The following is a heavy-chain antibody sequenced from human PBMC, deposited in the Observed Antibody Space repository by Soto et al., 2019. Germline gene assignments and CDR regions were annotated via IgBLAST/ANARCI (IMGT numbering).Heavy chain of an antibody. CDR3: ARDAEYSSVFDY. D-gene: IGHD6-6*01. V-gene: IGHV3-30-3*01. Sequence: QVHLVESGGGVVLPARSLRLSCVASGFIFISYGFHWVRQAPGRGLEWVAAISYDGNDKNYADSVKGRFTISRDNSNNTLFLQMDSLKPEDTALYYCARDAEYSSVFDYWGQGSLVTVSS. CDR2: ISYDGNDK. J-gene: IGHJ4*02. CDR1: GFIFISYG.